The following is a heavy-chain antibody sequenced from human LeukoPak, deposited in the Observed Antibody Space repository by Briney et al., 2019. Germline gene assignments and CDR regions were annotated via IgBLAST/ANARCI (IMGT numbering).Heavy chain of an antibody. J-gene: IGHJ6*03. CDR3: ARHHGITIFGLGTYYMDV. CDR1: GYTFTDYY. V-gene: IGHV1-2*02. D-gene: IGHD3-3*01. Sequence: ASVKVSCKASGYTFTDYYIHWVRQAPGQGREWMGWSNPDSGGTNSAQKFQGRVTMTRDTSISTASMELRRLRSDDTAVYYCARHHGITIFGLGTYYMDVWGKGTTVTVSS. CDR2: SNPDSGGT.